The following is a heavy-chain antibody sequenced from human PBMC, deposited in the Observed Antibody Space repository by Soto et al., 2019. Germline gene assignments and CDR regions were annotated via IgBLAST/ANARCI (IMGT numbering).Heavy chain of an antibody. CDR3: ARNVVWFDH. V-gene: IGHV1-3*04. J-gene: IGHJ5*02. Sequence: ASVKVSCKASGYTFTRYAMHWVRQAPGPCLEWMGWINTGNGNTHYSQKFQGRVTFTRDASANTAYMELSSLTSEDTAVYYCARNVVWFDHWGQGTLVTVSS. CDR1: GYTFTRYA. D-gene: IGHD2-21*01. CDR2: INTGNGNT.